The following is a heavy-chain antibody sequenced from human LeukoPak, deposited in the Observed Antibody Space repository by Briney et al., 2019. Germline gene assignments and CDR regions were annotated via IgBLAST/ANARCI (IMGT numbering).Heavy chain of an antibody. CDR3: ASVAPPYCSGGSCYGRTFDY. J-gene: IGHJ4*02. Sequence: SETLSLTCTVSGYSISSGYYWGWIRQPPGKGREWNGSIYHNGSTYYNPSLKSRVTISVDTSKNQFSLKLSSVTAADTAVYYCASVAPPYCSGGSCYGRTFDYWGQGTLVTVSS. CDR2: IYHNGST. V-gene: IGHV4-38-2*02. D-gene: IGHD2-15*01. CDR1: GYSISSGYY.